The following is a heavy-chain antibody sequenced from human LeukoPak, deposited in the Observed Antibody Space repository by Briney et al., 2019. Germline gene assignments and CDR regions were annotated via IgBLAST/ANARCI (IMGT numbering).Heavy chain of an antibody. CDR3: AKDLVRSRLIDFDY. CDR2: ISGSGGST. Sequence: PGGSLRLSCAASGFTFSSYAMSWVRQAPGKGLEWVSAISGSGGSTYYADSVKGRSTISRDNSKNTLYPQMNSLRAEDTAVYYCAKDLVRSRLIDFDYWGQGTLVTVSS. J-gene: IGHJ4*02. CDR1: GFTFSSYA. V-gene: IGHV3-23*01. D-gene: IGHD6-13*01.